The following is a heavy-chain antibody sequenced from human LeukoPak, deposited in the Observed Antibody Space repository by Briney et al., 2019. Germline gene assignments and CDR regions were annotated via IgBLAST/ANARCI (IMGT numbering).Heavy chain of an antibody. J-gene: IGHJ6*03. CDR1: GGSISSYY. CDR2: IYYSGST. CDR3: ARATMVRGVIEENYYYYYYMDV. V-gene: IGHV4-59*01. D-gene: IGHD3-10*01. Sequence: PSETLSLTCTVSGGSISSYYWSWIRQPPGKGLEWIGYIYYSGSTNYNPSLKSRVTISVDTSKNQFSLKLSSVTAADTAVYYCARATMVRGVIEENYYYYYYMDVWGKGTTVTISS.